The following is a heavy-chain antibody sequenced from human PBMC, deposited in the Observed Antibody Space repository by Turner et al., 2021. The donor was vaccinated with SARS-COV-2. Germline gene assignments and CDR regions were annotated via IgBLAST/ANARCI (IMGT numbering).Heavy chain of an antibody. CDR1: GSTFSTHG. J-gene: IGHJ4*02. CDR2: ISYDGINK. CDR3: AKDVYGGNSRLDD. D-gene: IGHD2-21*02. V-gene: IGHV3-30*18. Sequence: QVPLVESGGAVVQPGRSLRLPCAGPGSTFSTHGMHWVRQARGKGLEWVAVISYDGINKYYADSVKGRFTISRDNSKNTLFLQVNSLRAEDTAVYYCAKDVYGGNSRLDDWGQGTLVTVSS.